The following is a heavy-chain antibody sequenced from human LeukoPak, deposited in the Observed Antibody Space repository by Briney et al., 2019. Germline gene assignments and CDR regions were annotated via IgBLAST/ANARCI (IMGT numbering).Heavy chain of an antibody. V-gene: IGHV3-21*01. CDR1: GFTFSSYN. CDR2: ISSSSTYI. Sequence: GGSLRLSCAASGFTFSSYNMNWVRQAPGKGLEWVSSISSSSTYIYYTDSVRGRLTISRDNAKNSLYLQTNSLRAEDTAVYWCARDYIAYDPLDYWGQGTLVTVSS. CDR3: ARDYIAYDPLDY. J-gene: IGHJ4*02. D-gene: IGHD3-3*01.